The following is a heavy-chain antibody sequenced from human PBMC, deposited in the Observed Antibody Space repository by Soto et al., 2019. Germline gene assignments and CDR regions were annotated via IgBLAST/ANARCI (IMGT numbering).Heavy chain of an antibody. J-gene: IGHJ6*02. D-gene: IGHD2-2*01. CDR2: ISGSGGST. CDR3: ARARSHCSSTSFVNYNYYYDMDA. Sequence: PGGSLRHSCAASGFTFSSYALSWVRQAPGKGLEWVSAISGSGGSTYYADSVRGRFTISRDNSKTTLYLQTKSLRAEDTAVYYCARARSHCSSTSFVNYNYYYDMDAWGQGTAVTVS. CDR1: GFTFSSYA. V-gene: IGHV3-23*01.